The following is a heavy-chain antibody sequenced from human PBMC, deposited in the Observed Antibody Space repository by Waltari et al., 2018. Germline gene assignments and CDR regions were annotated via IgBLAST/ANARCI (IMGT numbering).Heavy chain of an antibody. Sequence: QVQLVQSGAEVKKPGASVKVSCKSSGYTFTGYYMHWVRQAPGQGLEWMGCINPNSGDTKYAQKFQGRVTMTRDTSISTVYMEVRPDDTAIYYCARGFTIYGGGFQYWGQGTLVTVSS. CDR1: GYTFTGYY. V-gene: IGHV1-2*02. CDR2: INPNSGDT. J-gene: IGHJ1*01. CDR3: ARGFTIYGGGFQY. D-gene: IGHD3-3*01.